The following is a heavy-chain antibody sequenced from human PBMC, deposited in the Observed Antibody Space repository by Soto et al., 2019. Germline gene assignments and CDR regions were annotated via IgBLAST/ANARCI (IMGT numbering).Heavy chain of an antibody. D-gene: IGHD3-10*01. V-gene: IGHV4-31*03. Sequence: SETLSVTCTVSGGSTTSGVYYWSWIRQHPGKGLEWLGYIYDSGSTFYNPSLKSRITLSVDTSKNQFSLKLSSVTVADTAVYFCARKQAGYFYGIDYWGQGTLVTVSS. CDR1: GGSTTSGVYY. J-gene: IGHJ4*02. CDR3: ARKQAGYFYGIDY. CDR2: IYDSGST.